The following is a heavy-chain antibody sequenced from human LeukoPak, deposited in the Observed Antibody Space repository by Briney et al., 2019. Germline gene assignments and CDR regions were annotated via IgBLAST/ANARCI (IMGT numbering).Heavy chain of an antibody. CDR1: GGSISSGDDY. J-gene: IGHJ5*02. CDR2: MYYSGST. D-gene: IGHD3-22*01. CDR3: ARPYYYDSRIDP. Sequence: SQTLSLTCTVSGGSISSGDDYWSWIRQPPGKGLEWIAYMYYSGSTYYNPSLKSRVTMSADTSKNQLSLKLSSVTAADTAVCYCARPYYYDSRIDPWGQGILVTVSS. V-gene: IGHV4-30-4*01.